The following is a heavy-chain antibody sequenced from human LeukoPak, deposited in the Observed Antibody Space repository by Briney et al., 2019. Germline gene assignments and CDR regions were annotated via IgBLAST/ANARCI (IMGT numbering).Heavy chain of an antibody. CDR1: GGSVSSGSYY. CDR3: ARWNRGSSWRSNWFDP. J-gene: IGHJ5*02. Sequence: SETLSLTCTVSGGSVSSGSYYWSWIRQPPGKGLEWIGYIYYSGSTNYNSSLKSRVTISVDTSKNQFSLKLSSVTAADTAVYYCARWNRGSSWRSNWFDPWGQGTLVTVSS. V-gene: IGHV4-61*01. CDR2: IYYSGST. D-gene: IGHD6-13*01.